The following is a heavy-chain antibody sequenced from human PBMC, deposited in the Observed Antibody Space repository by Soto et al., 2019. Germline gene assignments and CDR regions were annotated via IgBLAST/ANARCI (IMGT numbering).Heavy chain of an antibody. CDR2: ISSNGGTT. CDR1: GFTFSSYD. CDR3: VRRVSGDYDY. D-gene: IGHD3-10*01. J-gene: IGHJ4*02. Sequence: EVQLAESGGGMVQPGGSLRLSCVASGFTFSSYDMHWVRQAPGKGLEYVSSISSNGGTTYYGNSVKARFTISRDNSKNTLYLQMGSLSAEDMAVYYCVRRVSGDYDYWGQGTLVTVSS. V-gene: IGHV3-64*01.